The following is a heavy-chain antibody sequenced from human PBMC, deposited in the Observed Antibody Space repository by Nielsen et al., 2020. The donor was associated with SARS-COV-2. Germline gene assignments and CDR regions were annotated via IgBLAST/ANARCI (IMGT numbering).Heavy chain of an antibody. J-gene: IGHJ4*01. CDR1: GFVVSSNY. CDR2: IYRGGST. CDR3: ARALFSAAGTLGY. V-gene: IGHV3-66*01. D-gene: IGHD6-13*01. Sequence: GESLKISCAASGFVVSSNYLTWVRQAPGKGLEWVSVIYRGGSTYYADSVKGRFTISRDNSKNTLYLQMNSLRAEDTAVYFCARALFSAAGTLGYWGHGTLVTVSA.